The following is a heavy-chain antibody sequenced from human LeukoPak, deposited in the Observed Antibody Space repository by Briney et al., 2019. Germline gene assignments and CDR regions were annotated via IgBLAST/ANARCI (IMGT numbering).Heavy chain of an antibody. V-gene: IGHV1-18*01. CDR1: GYTFSSYG. Sequence: ASVTVSCMPSGYTFSSYGIRWVRQAAGHGLEWMGWISAYNGNTNYAKKLQGRDTMTTDTSTSKAYMELRSLRSDDTTVYNCARARRPVTSNFDYWGQGTLVTVAS. CDR3: ARARRPVTSNFDY. CDR2: ISAYNGNT. J-gene: IGHJ4*02. D-gene: IGHD4-17*01.